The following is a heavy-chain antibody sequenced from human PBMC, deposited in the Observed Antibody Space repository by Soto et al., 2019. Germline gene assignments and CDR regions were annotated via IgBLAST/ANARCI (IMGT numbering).Heavy chain of an antibody. CDR3: ARDPTNDYGDDTFDY. V-gene: IGHV1-69*01. D-gene: IGHD4-17*01. CDR1: GDAFMSYA. Sequence: QVLLLQSGSEVKKPGSSVKVSCKASGDAFMSYAISWVRQAPGQGLEYMGGIIPSYDRAKYAQKFQGRLTVSADLYTSTVDMELSSLRSEDTAVYFCARDPTNDYGDDTFDYWGQGTKVIVSS. CDR2: IIPSYDRA. J-gene: IGHJ4*02.